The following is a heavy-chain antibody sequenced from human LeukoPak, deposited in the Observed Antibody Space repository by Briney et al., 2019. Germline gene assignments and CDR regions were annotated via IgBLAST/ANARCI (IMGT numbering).Heavy chain of an antibody. CDR3: AKLLYYYDSSQPY. Sequence: GGSLRLSCAASGFTFSSYWMHWVRQAPGKGLVWVSRINSDGSSTNYADSVKGRFTISRDNAKNTLHLQMNSLRAEDTAVYYCAKLLYYYDSSQPYWGQGTLVTVSS. CDR2: INSDGSST. V-gene: IGHV3-74*01. CDR1: GFTFSSYW. D-gene: IGHD3-22*01. J-gene: IGHJ4*02.